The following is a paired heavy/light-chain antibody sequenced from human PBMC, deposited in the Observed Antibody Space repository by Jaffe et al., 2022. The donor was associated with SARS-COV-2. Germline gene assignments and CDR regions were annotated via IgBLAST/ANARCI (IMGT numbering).Heavy chain of an antibody. Sequence: DVNLVQSGGGVVQPGGSLRLSCAASGFKFSDYVMHWVRQVPGKGLEWVALISGDGSSTFYTDSVKGRFTISRDNTGNSLFLQMNSLRREDSALYYCVKAVASSWLKFFQHWGQGALVSVSS. J-gene: IGHJ1*01. CDR3: VKAVASSWLKFFQH. CDR2: ISGDGSST. CDR1: GFKFSDYV. D-gene: IGHD6-13*01. V-gene: IGHV3-43*02.
Light chain of an antibody. V-gene: IGKV3-11*01. Sequence: EVVLTQSPAILSLSPGERATLSCRASQHIHSYLAWYQQRLGQAPRLLIYDASNRAAGIPARFSGSGSGTDFTLTITNLEPEDFAVYYCQQRSDWPLTFGGGTKVEI. J-gene: IGKJ4*01. CDR3: QQRSDWPLT. CDR2: DAS. CDR1: QHIHSY.